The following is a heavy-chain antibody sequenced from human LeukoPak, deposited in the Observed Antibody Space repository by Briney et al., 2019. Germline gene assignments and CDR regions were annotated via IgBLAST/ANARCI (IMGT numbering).Heavy chain of an antibody. CDR1: GFTFSSYS. J-gene: IGHJ4*02. D-gene: IGHD3-10*01. Sequence: GGSLRLSCAASGFTFSSYSMNWVRQAPGKGLEWVSYISSSSSTIYYADSVKGRFTISRDNAKNSLYLQMNSLRAEDTAVYYCARVSYSDYWGQGTLVTVSS. CDR2: ISSSSSTI. CDR3: ARVSYSDY. V-gene: IGHV3-48*04.